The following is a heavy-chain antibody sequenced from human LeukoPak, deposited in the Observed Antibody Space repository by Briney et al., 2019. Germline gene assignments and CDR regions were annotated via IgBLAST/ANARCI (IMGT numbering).Heavy chain of an antibody. V-gene: IGHV3-48*03. CDR1: GFTFSSYE. D-gene: IGHD5-18*01. J-gene: IGHJ4*02. CDR2: ISSSGSTI. CDR3: ARERDRLERQLWLRTGGYFDY. Sequence: GGSLRLSCAASGFTFSSYEMNWVRQAPGKGLERVSYISSSGSTIYYADSVKGRFTISRDNAKNSLYLQMNSLRAEDTAVYYCARERDRLERQLWLRTGGYFDYWGQGTLVTVSS.